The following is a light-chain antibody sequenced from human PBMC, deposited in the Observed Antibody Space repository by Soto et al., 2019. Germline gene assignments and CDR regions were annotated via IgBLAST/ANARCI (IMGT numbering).Light chain of an antibody. V-gene: IGKV1-12*01. CDR1: QGINNW. CDR2: AAS. J-gene: IGKJ4*01. Sequence: DIQMTQSPSSVSASVGDTVSITCRASQGINNWLAWYQQKPGKAPQVLIYAASSVQSGVPSRFSGSGFGTDFTLTITSLQPEDVATYFCHQANNFPLTFGVGAKLEIK. CDR3: HQANNFPLT.